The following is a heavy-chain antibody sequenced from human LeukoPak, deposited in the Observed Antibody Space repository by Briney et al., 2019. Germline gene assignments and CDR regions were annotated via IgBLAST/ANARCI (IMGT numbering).Heavy chain of an antibody. CDR2: ISYDGSNK. D-gene: IGHD3-3*01. V-gene: IGHV3-30-3*02. CDR1: GFTFSSYA. J-gene: IGHJ4*02. CDR3: AKMYYDFWSGYDSYFDY. Sequence: GGSLRLSCAASGFTFSSYAMLWVRQAPGKGLEWVAVISYDGSNKYYADSVKGRFTISRDNSKNTLYLQMNSLRAEDTAVYYCAKMYYDFWSGYDSYFDYWGQGTLVTVSS.